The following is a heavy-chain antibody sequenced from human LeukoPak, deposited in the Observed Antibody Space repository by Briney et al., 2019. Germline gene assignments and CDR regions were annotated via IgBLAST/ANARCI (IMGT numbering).Heavy chain of an antibody. CDR1: GFIFSDYG. V-gene: IGHV3-30*18. J-gene: IGHJ6*04. CDR3: AKTGMLRRVGYLDV. CDR2: IAYDGNNT. D-gene: IGHD1-1*01. Sequence: GGSLRLSCVASGFIFSDYGIQWVRQAPGKGLEWVAVIAYDGNNTYYGDSVRGRFTISRDNSKKMVYLEMNSLRVEDTAVYYCAKTGMLRRVGYLDVWGRGTAVIVSS.